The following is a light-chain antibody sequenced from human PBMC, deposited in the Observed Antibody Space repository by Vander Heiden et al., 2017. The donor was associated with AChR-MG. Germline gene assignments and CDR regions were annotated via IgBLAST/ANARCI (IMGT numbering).Light chain of an antibody. CDR3: QQYDRTPTGT. CDR2: GSS. J-gene: IGKJ1*01. V-gene: IGKV3-20*01. Sequence: EVVLTPSPGTLSLSPGDTATLCCSASQSVSSNYLAWYQQRPGQAPRLLIYGSSSRATGIPDRFSGSGSGTDFSLTISRLEPEDFAVYYCQQYDRTPTGTFGRGTKVEIK. CDR1: QSVSSNY.